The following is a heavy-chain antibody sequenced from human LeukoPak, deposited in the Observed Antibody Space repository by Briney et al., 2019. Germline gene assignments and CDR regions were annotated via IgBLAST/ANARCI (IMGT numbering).Heavy chain of an antibody. Sequence: SQTLSLTCAISGDRVSSNSVTWNWIGQSPSRGLEWLGRTYYRSTWYNDYAVSVRGRITVNPDTSKNQFSLHLNSVTPEDTAVYYCARRLTQYDCFDPWGQGILVTVSS. CDR1: GDRVSSNSVT. V-gene: IGHV6-1*01. CDR2: TYYRSTWYN. D-gene: IGHD2-2*01. CDR3: ARRLTQYDCFDP. J-gene: IGHJ5*02.